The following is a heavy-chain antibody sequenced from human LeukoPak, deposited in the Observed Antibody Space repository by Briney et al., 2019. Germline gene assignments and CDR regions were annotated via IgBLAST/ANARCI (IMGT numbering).Heavy chain of an antibody. D-gene: IGHD1-26*01. V-gene: IGHV3-23*01. CDR2: ISGSGGST. Sequence: PGGSLRLSCAASGFTFSSYAVSWVGQAPGKGLEWVSAISGSGGSTYYADSVRGRFTISRDNAKNSLYLQMNSLRDEDTAVYYCARSSGSYYESDYWGQGTLVTVSS. CDR1: GFTFSSYA. CDR3: ARSSGSYYESDY. J-gene: IGHJ4*02.